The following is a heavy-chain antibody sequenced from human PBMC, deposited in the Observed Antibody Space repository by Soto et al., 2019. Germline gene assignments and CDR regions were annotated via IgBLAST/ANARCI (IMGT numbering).Heavy chain of an antibody. Sequence: GGSLRLSCAASGFTFDDYAMHWVRQAPGKGLEWVSDISWNSGIIDYADSVKGRFTISRDNAKNSLYLQMNSLRAEDTALYYCAKGYSYGVLEPLGYWGQGTLVTVSS. D-gene: IGHD5-18*01. J-gene: IGHJ4*02. V-gene: IGHV3-9*01. CDR2: ISWNSGII. CDR1: GFTFDDYA. CDR3: AKGYSYGVLEPLGY.